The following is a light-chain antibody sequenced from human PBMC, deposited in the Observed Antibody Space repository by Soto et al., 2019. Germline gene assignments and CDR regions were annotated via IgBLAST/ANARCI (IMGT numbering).Light chain of an antibody. Sequence: QSVLTQPPSASGSPGQSVTISCSGSSSDIGDNNYVSWYQHHPGKAPKLMIHEVTKRPSGVPDRFSGSKSGNTASLTVSGLQAEDEADYYCSSYAGSNNWVFGGGTKLTVL. V-gene: IGLV2-8*01. J-gene: IGLJ2*01. CDR1: SSDIGDNNY. CDR2: EVT. CDR3: SSYAGSNNWV.